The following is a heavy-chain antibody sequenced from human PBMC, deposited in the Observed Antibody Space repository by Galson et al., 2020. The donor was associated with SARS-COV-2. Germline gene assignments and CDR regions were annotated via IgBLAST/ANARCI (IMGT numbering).Heavy chain of an antibody. D-gene: IGHD2-15*01. Sequence: PSLKSRVTISVDTSKNQFSLKLSSVTAADTAVYYCARHRIYCSGGSCYSGWFDPWGQGTLVTVSS. J-gene: IGHJ5*02. V-gene: IGHV4-39*01. CDR3: ARHRIYCSGGSCYSGWFDP.